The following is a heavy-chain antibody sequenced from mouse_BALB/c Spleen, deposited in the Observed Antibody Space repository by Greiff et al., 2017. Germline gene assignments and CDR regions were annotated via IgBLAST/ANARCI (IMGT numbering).Heavy chain of an antibody. V-gene: IGHV5-17*02. J-gene: IGHJ1*01. Sequence: DVMLVESGGGLVQPGGSRKLSCAASGFTFSSFGMHWVRQAPEKGLEWVAYISSGSSTIYYADTVKGRFTISRDNPKNTLFLQMTSLRSEDTAMYYCTRSYGYFDVWGAGTTVTVSS. CDR2: ISSGSSTI. CDR3: TRSYGYFDV. CDR1: GFTFSSFG.